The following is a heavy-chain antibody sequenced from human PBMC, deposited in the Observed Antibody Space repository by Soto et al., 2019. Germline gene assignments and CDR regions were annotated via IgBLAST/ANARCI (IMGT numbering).Heavy chain of an antibody. D-gene: IGHD6-19*01. V-gene: IGHV2-5*02. CDR2: IYWDDDK. J-gene: IGHJ4*02. CDR1: GFSFSTSQVG. Sequence: QITLNESGPTLVKPTQTLTLTCTFSGFSFSTSQVGVGWIRQPPGKAQEWLAPIYWDDDKRYSPSLRSRLSISKDTSKNQVVLTMTNMDPVDTATYFCAHRPGGYLSGWDNGYFDYWGRGALVTVSS. CDR3: AHRPGGYLSGWDNGYFDY.